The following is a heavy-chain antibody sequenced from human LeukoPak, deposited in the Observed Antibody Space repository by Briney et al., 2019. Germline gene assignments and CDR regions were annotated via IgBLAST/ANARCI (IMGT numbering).Heavy chain of an antibody. J-gene: IGHJ4*02. CDR2: IDGGAGGA. CDR1: GFTFSNYA. Sequence: GGSLILSCDASGFTFSNYAMSWVRQAPARGLECVSSIDGGAGGAYYADSVKGRFTMSRDNSKNTLYLQMNSLRTEDTAVYHCVKSPLGDCSNTRCSDRWGQGILVTVSS. CDR3: VKSPLGDCSNTRCSDR. D-gene: IGHD2-2*01. V-gene: IGHV3-23*01.